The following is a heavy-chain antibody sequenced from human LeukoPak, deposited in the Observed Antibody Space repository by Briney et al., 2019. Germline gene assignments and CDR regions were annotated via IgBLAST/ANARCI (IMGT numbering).Heavy chain of an antibody. V-gene: IGHV1-3*01. Sequence: GASVKVSCKASGYTFSEYAMHWVRQAPGQRLEWMGWINAGNGDTKYSQKFQGRVTITRDTSASTVHMELGSLRSEDTAVYYCARDDSGSSGWYWYFQHWGQGTLVTVSS. J-gene: IGHJ1*01. D-gene: IGHD6-19*01. CDR1: GYTFSEYA. CDR3: ARDDSGSSGWYWYFQH. CDR2: INAGNGDT.